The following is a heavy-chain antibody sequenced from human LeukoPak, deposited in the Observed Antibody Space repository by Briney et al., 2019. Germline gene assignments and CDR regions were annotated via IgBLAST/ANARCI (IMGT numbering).Heavy chain of an antibody. CDR3: ATLGRFHYGSGFDY. V-gene: IGHV4-31*03. CDR2: IYYSGST. D-gene: IGHD3-10*01. Sequence: KASQTLSLTCTVSGGSISSGGYYWSWIRQHPGKGLEWIGYIYYSGSTYYNPSLKSRVTISVDTSKNQFSLKLSSVTAADTAVYYCATLGRFHYGSGFDYWGQGTLVTVSS. CDR1: GGSISSGGYY. J-gene: IGHJ4*02.